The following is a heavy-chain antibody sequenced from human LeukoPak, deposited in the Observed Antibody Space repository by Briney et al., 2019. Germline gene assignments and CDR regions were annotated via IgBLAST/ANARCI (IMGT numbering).Heavy chain of an antibody. D-gene: IGHD2-2*03. V-gene: IGHV3-23*01. J-gene: IGHJ3*02. CDR1: GFTFSSYG. CDR2: ISGSGGST. Sequence: PGGSLRLSCAASGFTFSSYGMSWVRQAPGRGLEWVSDISGSGGSTYYADSVKGRFTISRDNSKNTLYLQMNSLRAEDTAVYYCAKLARSGYCSSTSCLFDAFDIWGQGTMVTVSS. CDR3: AKLARSGYCSSTSCLFDAFDI.